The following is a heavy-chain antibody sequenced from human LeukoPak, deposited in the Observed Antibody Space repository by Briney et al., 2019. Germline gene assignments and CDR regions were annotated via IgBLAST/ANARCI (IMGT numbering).Heavy chain of an antibody. V-gene: IGHV4-39*07. CDR2: IYYSGST. J-gene: IGHJ4*02. D-gene: IGHD3-10*01. Sequence: PSETLSLTCTVSGGSISSSSYYWGWIRQPPGKGLEWIGSIYYSGSTYYNPSLKSRVTISVDTSKNQFSLKLSSVTAADTAVYYCARDKVTMVRGVPIRGFDYWGQGTLVTVSS. CDR1: GGSISSSSYY. CDR3: ARDKVTMVRGVPIRGFDY.